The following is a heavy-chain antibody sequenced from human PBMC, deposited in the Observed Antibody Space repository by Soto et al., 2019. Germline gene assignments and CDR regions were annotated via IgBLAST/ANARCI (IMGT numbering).Heavy chain of an antibody. V-gene: IGHV5-51*01. CDR2: IYPGDSDT. D-gene: IGHD2-15*01. Sequence: GESLKISCKGSGYSFTSYWIGWVRQMPGKGLEWMGIIYPGDSDTRYSPSFQGQVTISADKSISTAYLQWSSLKASDTAMYYCARLRPYRYCSGGSCYGAFDPWGQGTLVTVSS. CDR1: GYSFTSYW. J-gene: IGHJ5*02. CDR3: ARLRPYRYCSGGSCYGAFDP.